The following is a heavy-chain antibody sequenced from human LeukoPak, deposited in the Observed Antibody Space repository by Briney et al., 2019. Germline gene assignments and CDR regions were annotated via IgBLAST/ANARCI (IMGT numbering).Heavy chain of an antibody. CDR2: IKKDGSEK. V-gene: IGHV3-7*01. D-gene: IGHD2-21*01. CDR3: ARVAWPHYFDY. CDR1: GFSFRSCW. Sequence: PGGSLRLSCAASGFSFRSCWMSWVRQAPGKGLEWVANIKKDGSEKYYVDSVKGRFTISRDNAENALYLQMNSLRAEDTAVYYCARVAWPHYFDYWGQGTLVTVSS. J-gene: IGHJ4*02.